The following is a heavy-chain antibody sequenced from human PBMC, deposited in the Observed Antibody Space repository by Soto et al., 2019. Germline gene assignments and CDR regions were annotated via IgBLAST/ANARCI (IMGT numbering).Heavy chain of an antibody. CDR2: IIPIFGTA. CDR3: AREGRCSSTSCYNYYYYGMDV. Sequence: SVKVSWKASGGTFSSYAISWVRQAPGQGLEWMGGIIPIFGTANYAQKFQGRVTITADESTSTAYMELSSLRSEETAVYYCAREGRCSSTSCYNYYYYGMDVWGQGTTVTVSS. V-gene: IGHV1-69*13. J-gene: IGHJ6*02. CDR1: GGTFSSYA. D-gene: IGHD2-2*02.